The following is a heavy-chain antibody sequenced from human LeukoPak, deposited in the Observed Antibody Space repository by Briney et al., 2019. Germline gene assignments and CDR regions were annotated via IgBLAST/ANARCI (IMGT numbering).Heavy chain of an antibody. Sequence: SVKVSCKASGYTFTSYYMHWVRQAPGQGLEWMGGIIPIFGTANYAQKFQGRVTITADKSTSTAYMELSSLRSEDTAVYYCARRSRNYDFWSGYYFDYWGQGTLVTVSS. CDR1: GYTFTSYY. V-gene: IGHV1-69*06. D-gene: IGHD3-3*01. J-gene: IGHJ4*02. CDR2: IIPIFGTA. CDR3: ARRSRNYDFWSGYYFDY.